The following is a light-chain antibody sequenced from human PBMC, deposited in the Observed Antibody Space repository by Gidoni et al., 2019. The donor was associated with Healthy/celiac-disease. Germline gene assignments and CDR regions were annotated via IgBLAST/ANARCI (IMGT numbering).Light chain of an antibody. CDR2: AAS. Sequence: DIQLTQSPSSLSASVGDRVTITCRASQSISSYLNWYQQKPGKAPKLLIYAASSLQSGVPSRFSGSGSGTDFTLTICSLQPEDCATYYCQQSYSTPTFGQGTKLEIK. CDR3: QQSYSTPT. V-gene: IGKV1-39*01. J-gene: IGKJ2*01. CDR1: QSISSY.